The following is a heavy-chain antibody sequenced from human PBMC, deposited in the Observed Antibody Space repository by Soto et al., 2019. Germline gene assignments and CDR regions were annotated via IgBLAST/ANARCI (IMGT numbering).Heavy chain of an antibody. J-gene: IGHJ6*02. D-gene: IGHD3-16*01. CDR2: FYPSRKT. CDR3: ARCGLDYGMDV. Sequence: QVQLQESGPGLVKPSETLSLTCTVSGGSISSYYWCWTRQPAGKGLEWIGRFYPSRKTNYNPSLQSRLTLSADTSRNQFSLNLTSVTAADTAVYYCARCGLDYGMDVWGQGTTVTVSS. CDR1: GGSISSYY. V-gene: IGHV4-4*07.